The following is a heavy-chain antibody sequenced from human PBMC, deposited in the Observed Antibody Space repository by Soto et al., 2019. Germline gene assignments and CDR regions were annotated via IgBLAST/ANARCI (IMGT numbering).Heavy chain of an antibody. CDR2: INGDGSST. J-gene: IGHJ2*01. Sequence: EVQLVESGGGLVQPGGSLRLSCAASGFTFSRYWMNWVRQAPGKGLVWVSRINGDGSSTTYADSVKGRFTISRDNANNPVHLQRNSLRAEDTGLYYWSSLAGTSRLWYFDLWGRGSLVTVSS. V-gene: IGHV3-74*01. CDR3: SSLAGTSRLWYFDL. CDR1: GFTFSRYW. D-gene: IGHD6-19*01.